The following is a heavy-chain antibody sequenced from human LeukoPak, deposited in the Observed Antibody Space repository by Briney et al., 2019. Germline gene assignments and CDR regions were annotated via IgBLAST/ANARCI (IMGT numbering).Heavy chain of an antibody. Sequence: SETLSLTCTVSGVSITTYYWSWIRQPPGKGLEWIGYIYHSGSTNYNPSLKSRVTISVDTSKNEFSLKLTSVTATDTAVFYCXXXXXWLQGRHWFDPWGQGTLVTVSS. CDR3: XXXXXWLQGRHWFDP. J-gene: IGHJ5*02. CDR2: IYHSGST. V-gene: IGHV4-59*13. CDR1: GVSITTYY. D-gene: IGHD5-24*01.